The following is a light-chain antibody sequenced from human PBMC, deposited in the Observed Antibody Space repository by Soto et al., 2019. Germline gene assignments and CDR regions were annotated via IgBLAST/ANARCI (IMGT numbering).Light chain of an antibody. J-gene: IGKJ5*01. CDR2: GAS. CDR3: QQSYTTPT. V-gene: IGKV1-39*01. CDR1: QSINTY. Sequence: DIQISQSPSTLSASVGDRVTITCRTSQSINTYLNWYQQKPGKAPKLLIYGASSSRSGVPLRFSGSGSGTDFTLTISSLQPEDFATYYCQQSYTTPTFGQGTRLEIK.